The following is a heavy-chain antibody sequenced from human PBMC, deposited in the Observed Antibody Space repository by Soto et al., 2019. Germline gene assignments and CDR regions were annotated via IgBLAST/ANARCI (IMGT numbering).Heavy chain of an antibody. CDR3: ARAWGFYFDY. CDR1: GGSISSYY. Sequence: SETLSLTCTVSGGSISSYYWSWIRQPPGKGLEWIGYIYYSGSTNYNPSLKSQVTISVDTSKNQFSLKLGSVTAADTAVYYCARAWGFYFDYWGQGTLVTVS. J-gene: IGHJ4*02. D-gene: IGHD3-16*01. CDR2: IYYSGST. V-gene: IGHV4-59*08.